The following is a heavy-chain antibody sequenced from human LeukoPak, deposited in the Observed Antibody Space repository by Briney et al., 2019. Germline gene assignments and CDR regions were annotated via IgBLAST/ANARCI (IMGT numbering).Heavy chain of an antibody. CDR3: ARGLSHIVVVTAAWYFDY. J-gene: IGHJ4*02. V-gene: IGHV4-34*01. CDR1: GGSFSGYY. D-gene: IGHD2-21*02. Sequence: SETLSLTCAVYGGSFSGYYWSWIRQPPGKGLEWIGEINHSGSTNYNPSLKSRVSISVDTSKSQFSLKLSSVTAADTAVYYSARGLSHIVVVTAAWYFDYWGQGTLVTVSS. CDR2: INHSGST.